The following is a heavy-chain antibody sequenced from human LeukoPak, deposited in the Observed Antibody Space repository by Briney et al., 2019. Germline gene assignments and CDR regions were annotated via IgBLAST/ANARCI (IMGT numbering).Heavy chain of an antibody. CDR2: INRSGST. CDR3: ARARYYGSGSYYLDY. V-gene: IGHV4-34*01. Sequence: SETLSLTCAVYGGSFSGYYWSWIRQPPGKGLEWIGEINRSGSTNYNPSLKSRVTISVDTSKNQFSLKLSSVTAADTAVYYCARARYYGSGSYYLDYWGQGTLVTVSS. J-gene: IGHJ4*02. CDR1: GGSFSGYY. D-gene: IGHD3-10*01.